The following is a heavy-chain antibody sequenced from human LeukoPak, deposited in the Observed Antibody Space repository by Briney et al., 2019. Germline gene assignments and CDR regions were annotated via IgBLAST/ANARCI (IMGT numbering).Heavy chain of an antibody. Sequence: GGSLRLSCAASGFTFSSYAMSWVRQAPGKGLEWVSGISGSGDNTYYADSVKGRFTISRDNSKNTLYVQVNSLGTEDTAAYYCAKETSKVGVVFFYLANGGQGTWVTV. CDR2: ISGSGDNT. V-gene: IGHV3-23*01. D-gene: IGHD3-3*01. J-gene: IGHJ4*02. CDR3: AKETSKVGVVFFYLAN. CDR1: GFTFSSYA.